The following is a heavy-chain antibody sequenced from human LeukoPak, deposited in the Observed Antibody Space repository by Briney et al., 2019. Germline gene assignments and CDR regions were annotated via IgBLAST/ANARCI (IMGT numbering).Heavy chain of an antibody. V-gene: IGHV4-39*07. D-gene: IGHD5-18*01. Sequence: SETLSLTCTVSGGSISSSSYYWGWIRQPPGKGLEWIGSMYYSGNTHYNPSLKSRVTISVDTSKNQFSLKLSSVTAADTAVYYCARDVRGYSYGLNYYYYMDVWGKGTTVTVSS. J-gene: IGHJ6*03. CDR1: GGSISSSSYY. CDR3: ARDVRGYSYGLNYYYYMDV. CDR2: MYYSGNT.